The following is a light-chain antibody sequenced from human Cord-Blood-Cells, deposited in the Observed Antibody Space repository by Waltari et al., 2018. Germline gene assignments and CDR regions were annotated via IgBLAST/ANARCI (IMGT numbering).Light chain of an antibody. CDR3: QQRSNWPLI. V-gene: IGKV3-11*01. CDR2: AAS. CDR1: QSVSSY. J-gene: IGKJ4*01. Sequence: EIVLTQSAVTLPLSPGERPTLTRRASQSVSSYLAWYQQNPGQAPRLLIYAASNRATGIPAMFSGSGSGTDFTLTISSLEPEDFAFYYCQQRSNWPLIFGGGTKVEI.